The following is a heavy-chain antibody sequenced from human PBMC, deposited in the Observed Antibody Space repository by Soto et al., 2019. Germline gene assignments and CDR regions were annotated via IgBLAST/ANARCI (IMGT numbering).Heavy chain of an antibody. D-gene: IGHD2-21*02. CDR2: VSPLFDTA. Sequence: QVQVVQSGAEVKKPGSSVKVSCKVSGGIFTNNAISWVRQAPGQGLEWLGGVSPLFDTAYYAQIFQGRLKIAADGATTTAYMELSGLTSADTAVYFCATGGHNDGDNFYHGMDVWGQGTTVTVS. CDR1: GGIFTNNA. J-gene: IGHJ6*02. V-gene: IGHV1-69*01. CDR3: ATGGHNDGDNFYHGMDV.